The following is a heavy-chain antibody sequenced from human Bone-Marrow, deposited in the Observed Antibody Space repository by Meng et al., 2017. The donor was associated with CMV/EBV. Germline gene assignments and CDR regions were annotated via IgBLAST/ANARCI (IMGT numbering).Heavy chain of an antibody. CDR3: ARDAPHDYIDYYYYYYGMDV. D-gene: IGHD4-17*01. Sequence: ASVKVSCKASGYTFTSYGISWVRQAPGQGLEWMGWISAYNGNTNYAQKLQGRVTMTTDTSTSTAYMELRSLRSDDTAVYYCARDAPHDYIDYYYYYYGMDVWGQGTTVTVS. CDR2: ISAYNGNT. CDR1: GYTFTSYG. V-gene: IGHV1-18*01. J-gene: IGHJ6*02.